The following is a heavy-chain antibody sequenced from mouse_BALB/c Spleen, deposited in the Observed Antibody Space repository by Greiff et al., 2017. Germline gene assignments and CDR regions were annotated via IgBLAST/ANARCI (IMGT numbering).Heavy chain of an antibody. D-gene: IGHD1-2*01. CDR2: INSNGGST. V-gene: IGHV5-6-3*01. J-gene: IGHJ3*01. CDR1: GFTFSSYG. Sequence: EVMLVESGGGLVQPGGSLKLSCAASGFTFSSYGMSWVRQTPDKRLELVATINSNGGSTYYPDSVKGRFTISRDNAKNTLYLQMSSLKSEDTAMYYCARDESITTAEFAYWGQGTLVTVSA. CDR3: ARDESITTAEFAY.